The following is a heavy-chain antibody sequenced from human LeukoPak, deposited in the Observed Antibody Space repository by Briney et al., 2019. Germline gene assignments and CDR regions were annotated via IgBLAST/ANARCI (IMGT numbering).Heavy chain of an antibody. CDR2: IIPIFGTA. D-gene: IGHD3-22*01. J-gene: IGHJ4*02. V-gene: IGHV1-69*01. Sequence: ASVKVSCKASGGTFSSYAISWVRQAPGQGLEWMGGIIPIFGTANYAQKFQGRVTITADESTSTAYMELSSLRSEDTAVYYCARDLYYYDSSGYLGVFDYWGPGTQVTVSS. CDR1: GGTFSSYA. CDR3: ARDLYYYDSSGYLGVFDY.